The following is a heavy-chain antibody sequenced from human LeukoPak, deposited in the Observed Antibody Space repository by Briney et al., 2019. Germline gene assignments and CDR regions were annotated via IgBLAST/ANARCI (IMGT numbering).Heavy chain of an antibody. CDR1: GGSFSGYY. V-gene: IGHV4-34*01. D-gene: IGHD2-2*02. J-gene: IGHJ3*02. CDR3: ARPISPRPPRAFDI. CDR2: INHSGST. Sequence: PSETLSLTCAVYGGSFSGYYWSWIRQPPRKGLEWIGEINHSGSTNYNPSLKSRVTISVDTSKNQFSLNLTSVTAADTALYYCARPISPRPPRAFDIWGHGTMVTVSS.